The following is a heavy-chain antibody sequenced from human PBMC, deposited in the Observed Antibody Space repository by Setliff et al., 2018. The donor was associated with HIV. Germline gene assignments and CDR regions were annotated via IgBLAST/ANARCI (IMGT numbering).Heavy chain of an antibody. V-gene: IGHV3-11*04. D-gene: IGHD3-22*01. CDR3: ARDYHAFRMIVVVDNYYGMDV. J-gene: IGHJ6*02. CDR2: ISSSGSTI. CDR1: GFTFSDYY. Sequence: GGSLRLSCAASGFTFSDYYMSWIRQAPGKGLEWVSYISSSGSTIYYADSVKGRFTISRDNAKNSLYLQMNSLRAEDTAVYYCARDYHAFRMIVVVDNYYGMDVWGQGTTVTV.